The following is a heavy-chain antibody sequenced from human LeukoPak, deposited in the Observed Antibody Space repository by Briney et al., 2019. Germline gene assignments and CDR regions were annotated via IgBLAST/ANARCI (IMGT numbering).Heavy chain of an antibody. CDR2: ITMSSTFI. J-gene: IGHJ4*02. D-gene: IGHD3-3*01. CDR1: GFSFSSYD. V-gene: IGHV3-21*01. Sequence: NPGGSLRLSCAASGFSFSSYDMSWVRQAPGKGLEWVSSITMSSTFIYYADSVKGRFTISRDNAKNSVFLQMNSLRAEDTAVYYCARVFRDYYFDFWGQGALVTVYS. CDR3: ARVFRDYYFDF.